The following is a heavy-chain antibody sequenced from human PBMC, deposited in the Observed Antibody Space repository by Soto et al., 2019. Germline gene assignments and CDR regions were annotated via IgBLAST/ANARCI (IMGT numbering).Heavy chain of an antibody. Sequence: QVQLVQSGAEVKKPGASVKVSCKASGYTFTSYGISWVRQAPGQGLEWMGWISAYNGNTNYAQKLQGRVSMTTETSTSTAYMELRSLRSDDTAVYYCARATGAWNYFPMPDYWGQGTLVTVSS. CDR1: GYTFTSYG. J-gene: IGHJ4*02. V-gene: IGHV1-18*04. CDR2: ISAYNGNT. CDR3: ARATGAWNYFPMPDY. D-gene: IGHD1-7*01.